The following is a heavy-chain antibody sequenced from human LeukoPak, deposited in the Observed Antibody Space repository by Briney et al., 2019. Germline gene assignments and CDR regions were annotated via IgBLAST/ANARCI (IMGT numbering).Heavy chain of an antibody. J-gene: IGHJ4*02. V-gene: IGHV4-61*02. CDR3: AMSPTGYGYDGYSPLYYFDY. Sequence: SETLSLTCTVSGASISSGGYYWSWIRQPAGKGLEWIGRIYASGSTNYNPSLKGRVTVSVDTSTNQFSLKLTSMTAADTAFYYCAMSPTGYGYDGYSPLYYFDYWGQGTLVTVSS. CDR2: IYASGST. CDR1: GASISSGGYY. D-gene: IGHD5-18*01.